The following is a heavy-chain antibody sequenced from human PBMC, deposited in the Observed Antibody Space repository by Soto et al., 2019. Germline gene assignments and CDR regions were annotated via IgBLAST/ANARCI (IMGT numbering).Heavy chain of an antibody. CDR3: ARRGSGSYYDY. CDR2: ISGSGGST. V-gene: IGHV3-23*01. CDR1: GFTFSSYA. Sequence: EVPLLESGGGLVQPGGSLRLSCAASGFTFSSYAMRWVRQAPVKGLEWVSAISGSGGSTHYADSVKGRFTISRDNSKNTLYLQMNSLRAEDTAVYYCARRGSGSYYDYWGQGTLVTVSS. J-gene: IGHJ4*02. D-gene: IGHD1-26*01.